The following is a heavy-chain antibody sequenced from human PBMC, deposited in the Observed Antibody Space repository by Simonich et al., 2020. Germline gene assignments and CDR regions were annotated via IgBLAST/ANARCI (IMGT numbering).Heavy chain of an antibody. Sequence: QAQLVQSGAEVKKPGASVKVSCKASGYTFTGYDMPWVRQAPGQGLAWKGWINPTREGTNDAQKFQGRLTMTRDTSISTAYMKLSRLRSDDTAVYYCARVRFEAFDIWGQGTMVTVSS. V-gene: IGHV1-2*02. CDR3: ARVRFEAFDI. J-gene: IGHJ3*02. CDR1: GYTFTGYD. CDR2: INPTREGT.